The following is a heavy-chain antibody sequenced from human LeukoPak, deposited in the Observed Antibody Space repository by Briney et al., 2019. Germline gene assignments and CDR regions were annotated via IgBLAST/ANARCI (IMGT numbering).Heavy chain of an antibody. CDR1: GYTFTSYD. CDR2: MNPNSGNT. CDR3: ARVPGIAVAGTGY. J-gene: IGHJ4*02. V-gene: IGHV1-8*01. D-gene: IGHD6-19*01. Sequence: ASVKVSCKASGYTFTSYDINWVRQATERGLEWMGWMNPNSGNTGYAQKFQGRVTMTRNTSISTAYMELSSLRSEDTAVYYCARVPGIAVAGTGYWGQGTLVTVSS.